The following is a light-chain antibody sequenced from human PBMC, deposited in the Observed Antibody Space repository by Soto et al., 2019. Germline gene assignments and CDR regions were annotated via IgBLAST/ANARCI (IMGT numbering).Light chain of an antibody. J-gene: IGKJ3*01. CDR3: QQRSNWPRGFT. CDR1: QSVSSY. Sequence: EIVLTQSPATLSLSPGERATLSCSASQSVSSYLAWYQQKPGQAPRLLIYDASNRATGIPARFSGSGSGTDFNLTISSLEPEDFAVYYCQQRSNWPRGFTFGPGTKVDIK. CDR2: DAS. V-gene: IGKV3-11*01.